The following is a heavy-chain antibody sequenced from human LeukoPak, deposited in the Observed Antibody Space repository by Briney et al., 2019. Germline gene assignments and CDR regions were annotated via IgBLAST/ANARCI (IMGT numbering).Heavy chain of an antibody. Sequence: SETLSLTCTVSGGSISNSGYYWGWVRQPPGKGLEWIATIYYSGSTYYNPSLKSRVTISVDTSKNQFSLKLSSVTAPDTAMYFCARLRHTSDFFYGFDYWGQGTLVTVSS. V-gene: IGHV4-39*01. D-gene: IGHD3-22*01. CDR1: GGSISNSGYY. CDR2: IYYSGST. CDR3: ARLRHTSDFFYGFDY. J-gene: IGHJ4*02.